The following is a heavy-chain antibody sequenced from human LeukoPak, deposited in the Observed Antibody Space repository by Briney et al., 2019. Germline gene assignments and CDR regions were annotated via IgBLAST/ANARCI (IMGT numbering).Heavy chain of an antibody. CDR3: AKGTGDTGYYFDY. CDR1: GFTFSSYS. D-gene: IGHD7-27*01. CDR2: ISSSSSTI. J-gene: IGHJ4*02. V-gene: IGHV3-48*01. Sequence: GGSLRLSCAASGFTFSSYSMNWVRQAPGKGLEWVSYISSSSSTIYYADSVKGRFTISRDNSENTLYLQMSGLRAEDTAVYHCAKGTGDTGYYFDYWGQGTLVTVSS.